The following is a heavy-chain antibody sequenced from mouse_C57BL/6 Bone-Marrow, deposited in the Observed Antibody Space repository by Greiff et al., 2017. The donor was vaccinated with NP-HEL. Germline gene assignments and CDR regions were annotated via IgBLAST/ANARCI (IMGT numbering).Heavy chain of an antibody. CDR1: GYTFTSYW. J-gene: IGHJ3*01. D-gene: IGHD2-4*01. Sequence: QVQLQQPGAELVKPGASVKLSCKASGYTFTSYWMHWVKQRPGQGLEWIGMIHPNSGSTNYNEKFKSKATLTVDKSSSTAYMQLSSLTSEDSAVYYCARGGYYDSAWFAYWGQGTLVTVSA. CDR2: IHPNSGST. V-gene: IGHV1-64*01. CDR3: ARGGYYDSAWFAY.